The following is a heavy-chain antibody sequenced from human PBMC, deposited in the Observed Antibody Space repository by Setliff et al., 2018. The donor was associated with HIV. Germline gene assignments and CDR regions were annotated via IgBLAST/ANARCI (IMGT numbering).Heavy chain of an antibody. CDR2: ISPSGTYI. CDR3: ARCYGDYSCDF. Sequence: GGSLRLSCAASGFTFTSYAMHWVRQAPGKGLEWVSFISPSGTYIHYADSLKGRFTISRDNAKNSLYLQMNSLRAEDTAVYYCARCYGDYSCDFWGQGSLVTVSS. V-gene: IGHV3-21*01. CDR1: GFTFTSYA. J-gene: IGHJ4*02. D-gene: IGHD4-17*01.